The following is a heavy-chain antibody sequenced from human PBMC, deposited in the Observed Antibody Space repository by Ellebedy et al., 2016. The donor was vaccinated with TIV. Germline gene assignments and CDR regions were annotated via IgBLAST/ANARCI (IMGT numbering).Heavy chain of an antibody. CDR1: GFTFSSSA. V-gene: IGHV3-23*01. J-gene: IGHJ6*02. Sequence: GESLKISXKASGFTFSSSAMSWVRQAPGKGLEWVTIHSGSGDNTNYADSVKGRFTISRDNSGNTLYLQMNSLRAEDTAVYYCAKARGSAVIDYNYFGMDVWGQGTTVTVSS. D-gene: IGHD2-21*01. CDR2: HSGSGDNT. CDR3: AKARGSAVIDYNYFGMDV.